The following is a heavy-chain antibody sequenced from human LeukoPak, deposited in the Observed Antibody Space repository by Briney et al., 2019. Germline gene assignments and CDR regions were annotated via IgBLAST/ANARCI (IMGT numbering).Heavy chain of an antibody. J-gene: IGHJ4*02. CDR1: GFTLSSNY. D-gene: IGHD3-10*01. CDR3: ARARSEVRGVIMVFDY. V-gene: IGHV3-53*01. CDR2: IYSGGST. Sequence: GGSLRLSCAASGFTLSSNYMSWVRQAPGKGLGWVSVIYSGGSTYYADSVKGRFTISRDNSKNTLYLQMNSLRAEDTAVYYCARARSEVRGVIMVFDYWGQGTLVTVSS.